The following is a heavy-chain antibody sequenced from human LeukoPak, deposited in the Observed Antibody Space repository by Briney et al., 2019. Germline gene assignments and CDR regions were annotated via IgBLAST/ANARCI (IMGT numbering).Heavy chain of an antibody. Sequence: GGSLRLSCAASGFSFSSYAMHWVRQAPGKGLEGVAVISYDGSNKYYADSVKGRFTISRDNSKNSLYLQMNSLRAEDTAVYYCARGGPTVVNYWGQGTLVTVSS. J-gene: IGHJ4*02. CDR1: GFSFSSYA. CDR2: ISYDGSNK. D-gene: IGHD4-23*01. CDR3: ARGGPTVVNY. V-gene: IGHV3-30-3*01.